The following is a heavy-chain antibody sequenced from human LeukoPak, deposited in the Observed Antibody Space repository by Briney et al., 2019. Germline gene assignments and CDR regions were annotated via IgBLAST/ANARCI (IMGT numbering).Heavy chain of an antibody. V-gene: IGHV3-30*18. D-gene: IGHD2-15*01. CDR1: GFTFSSYE. Sequence: PGGSLRLSCAASGFTFSSYEMNWVRQAPGKGLEWVAVISYDGSNKYYADSVKGRFTISRDNSKNTLYLQMNSLRAEDTAVYYCAKRGSPGYCSGGSCQRPLDYWGQGTLVTVSS. J-gene: IGHJ4*02. CDR3: AKRGSPGYCSGGSCQRPLDY. CDR2: ISYDGSNK.